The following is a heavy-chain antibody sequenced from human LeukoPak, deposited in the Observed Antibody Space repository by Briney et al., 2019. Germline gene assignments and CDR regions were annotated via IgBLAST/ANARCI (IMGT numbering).Heavy chain of an antibody. Sequence: GGTLTLSCTASGFTFNSYDMIWPPQAPGEGREWVSDISGSGGSTYYADSVKGRFTTSRDNTKNTLYLQMNSLRAEDTAVYYCAKARHYYDSSGYPAWGQGTLVTVSS. V-gene: IGHV3-23*01. J-gene: IGHJ4*02. CDR1: GFTFNSYD. D-gene: IGHD3-22*01. CDR2: ISGSGGST. CDR3: AKARHYYDSSGYPA.